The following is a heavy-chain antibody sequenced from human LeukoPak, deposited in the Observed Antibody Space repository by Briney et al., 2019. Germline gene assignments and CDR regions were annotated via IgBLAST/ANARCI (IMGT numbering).Heavy chain of an antibody. J-gene: IGHJ4*02. CDR1: GGSFSGYY. V-gene: IGHV4-34*01. Sequence: SETLSLTCAVYGGSFSGYYWSWIRQPPGKGLGWIGEINHSGSLNYNASLKSRVSISADTSKNQFSLKLTSVTASDTAVYYCARESGGTGHWGQGTLVTVSS. CDR3: ARESGGTGH. CDR2: INHSGSL. D-gene: IGHD3/OR15-3a*01.